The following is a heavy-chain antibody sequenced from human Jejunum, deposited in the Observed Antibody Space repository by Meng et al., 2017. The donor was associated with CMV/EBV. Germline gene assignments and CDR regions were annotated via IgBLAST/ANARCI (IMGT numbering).Heavy chain of an antibody. CDR2: ITSSSSYI. CDR1: FTFSSYS. Sequence: FTFSSYSMNGVRQAPGKGLEWVSSITSSSSYIYYADSVKGRFTISRDNAKNSLYLQMNSLRAEDTAVYYCARDLGPQIVVVSSPGYWGQGTLVTVSS. V-gene: IGHV3-21*01. J-gene: IGHJ4*02. CDR3: ARDLGPQIVVVSSPGY. D-gene: IGHD3-22*01.